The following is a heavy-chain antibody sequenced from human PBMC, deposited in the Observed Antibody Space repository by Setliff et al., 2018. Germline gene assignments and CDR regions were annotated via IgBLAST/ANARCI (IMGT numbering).Heavy chain of an antibody. CDR2: MNPNSGNT. D-gene: IGHD3-10*01. Sequence: ASVKVSCKASGYTFTSYDINWVRQATGQGPEWMGWMNPNSGNTGYAQKFQGRVTMTRNTSISTAYMELSSLRSEDTAVYYCASRRVRGLGMDVWGQGTTVTVSS. V-gene: IGHV1-8*01. J-gene: IGHJ6*02. CDR3: ASRRVRGLGMDV. CDR1: GYTFTSYD.